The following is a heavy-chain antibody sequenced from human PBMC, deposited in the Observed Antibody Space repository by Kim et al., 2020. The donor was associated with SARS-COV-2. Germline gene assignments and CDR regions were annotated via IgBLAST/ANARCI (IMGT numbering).Heavy chain of an antibody. CDR1: GFTFDDYA. Sequence: GGSLRLSCAASGFTFDDYAMHWVRQAPGKGLEWVSLISWDGGSTYYADSVKGRFTISRDNSKNSLYLQMNSLRAEDTALYYCAKGAQRFGELLFDYWGQGTLVTVSS. CDR3: AKGAQRFGELLFDY. CDR2: ISWDGGST. V-gene: IGHV3-43D*03. J-gene: IGHJ4*02. D-gene: IGHD3-10*01.